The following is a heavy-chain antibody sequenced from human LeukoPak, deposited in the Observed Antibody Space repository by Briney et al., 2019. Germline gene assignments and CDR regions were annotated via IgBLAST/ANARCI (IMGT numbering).Heavy chain of an antibody. Sequence: SVTLSLTCTVSGGSISNKYWSWIRQPPGKGLEWIGYIYYSGSTNYNPSLKSRVTISVDTSKNQFSLKLSSVTAADTAVYYCARGGYYGSGNDFRFDPWGQGTLVTVSS. CDR1: GGSISNKY. CDR2: IYYSGST. V-gene: IGHV4-59*01. J-gene: IGHJ5*02. D-gene: IGHD3-10*01. CDR3: ARGGYYGSGNDFRFDP.